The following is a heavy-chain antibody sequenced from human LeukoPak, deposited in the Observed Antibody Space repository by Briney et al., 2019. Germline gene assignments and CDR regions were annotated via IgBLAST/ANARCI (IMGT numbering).Heavy chain of an antibody. CDR3: ARGGRFYYYGMDV. V-gene: IGHV1-3*04. D-gene: IGHD1-26*01. J-gene: IGHJ6*02. Sequence: GASVKVSCKASGYTFTNYAMHWARQAPGQRFEWMGWINTGNGNTKYSQKFQGRVTMTRDTSTSTVYMELSSLRSEDTAVYYCARGGRFYYYGMDVWGQGTTVTVSS. CDR1: GYTFTNYA. CDR2: INTGNGNT.